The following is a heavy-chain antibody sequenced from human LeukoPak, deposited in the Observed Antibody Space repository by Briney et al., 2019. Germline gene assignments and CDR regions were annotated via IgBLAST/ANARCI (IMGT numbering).Heavy chain of an antibody. CDR1: GFTFTSYA. CDR3: ASGRQYYYYMDV. Sequence: GGSLRLSCAASGFTFTSYAMSWVRQAPGKGLGWVSAISGSGGSTYYADSVKGRFTISRDNSKNTLYLQMNSLRAEDTAVYYCASGRQYYYYMDVWGKGTTVTVSS. J-gene: IGHJ6*03. V-gene: IGHV3-23*01. CDR2: ISGSGGST.